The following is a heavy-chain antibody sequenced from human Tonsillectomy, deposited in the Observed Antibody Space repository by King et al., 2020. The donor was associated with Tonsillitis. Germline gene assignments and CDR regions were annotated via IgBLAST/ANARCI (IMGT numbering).Heavy chain of an antibody. D-gene: IGHD3-10*01. CDR2: IRYDGSNK. CDR1: GFTFSSYG. J-gene: IGHJ6*02. V-gene: IGHV3-30*02. CDR3: AKECPPPDGVRGVITSNAMDV. Sequence: VQLVESGGGVVQPGGSLRLSCAASGFTFSSYGMHWVRQDPGKGLEWVAFIRYDGSNKCYADSVKGRFTISRDNSKNTLYLKMNSLRAEDTAIYYCAKECPPPDGVRGVITSNAMDVWGQGTTVTVSS.